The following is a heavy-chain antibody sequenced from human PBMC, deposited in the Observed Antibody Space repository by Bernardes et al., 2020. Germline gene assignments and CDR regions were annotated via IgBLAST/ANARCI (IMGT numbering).Heavy chain of an antibody. CDR1: GFTFSGFS. Sequence: GGSLRLSCAASGFTFSGFSMIWVRQAPGTGLEWVASISVGSNKIFYGDRAKGRFTVSRNDADNSLFLQMNSLRDDDTALYYCARISSTTAFDFWGLGTLVTVSS. CDR3: ARISSTTAFDF. D-gene: IGHD4-4*01. J-gene: IGHJ4*02. V-gene: IGHV3-21*06. CDR2: ISVGSNKI.